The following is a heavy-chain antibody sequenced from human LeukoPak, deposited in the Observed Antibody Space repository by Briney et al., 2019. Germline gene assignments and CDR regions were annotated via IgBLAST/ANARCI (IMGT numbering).Heavy chain of an antibody. CDR3: ARTAPTRQYCSGGSCYSRWFDP. D-gene: IGHD2-15*01. CDR2: INPNSGGT. V-gene: IGHV1-2*04. J-gene: IGHJ5*02. CDR1: GYTFTGYY. Sequence: EASVKVSCKASGYTFTGYYMHWVRQAPGQGLEWMGWINPNSGGTNYAQKFQGWVTMTRDTSISTAYMELSRLRSDDTAVYYCARTAPTRQYCSGGSCYSRWFDPWGQGTLVTVPS.